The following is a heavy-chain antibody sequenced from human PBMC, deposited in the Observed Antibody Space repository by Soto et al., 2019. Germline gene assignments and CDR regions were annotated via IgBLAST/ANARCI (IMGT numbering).Heavy chain of an antibody. J-gene: IGHJ3*02. CDR3: ARTTTVTTNRAFDI. V-gene: IGHV1-18*01. Sequence: ASVKVSCKASGGTFSSYTISWVRQAPGQGLEWMGWISAINGNTNYAQKLQGRVTMTTDTSTSTAYMELRSLRSDDTAVYYCARTTTVTTNRAFDIWGQGTMVTVSS. D-gene: IGHD4-17*01. CDR2: ISAINGNT. CDR1: GGTFSSYT.